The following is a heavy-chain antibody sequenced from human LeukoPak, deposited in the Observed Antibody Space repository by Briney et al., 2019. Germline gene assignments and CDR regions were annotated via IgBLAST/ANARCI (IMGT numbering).Heavy chain of an antibody. V-gene: IGHV1-18*01. CDR2: ISAYNGNT. J-gene: IGHJ5*02. CDR1: GYTFTNYG. D-gene: IGHD2-15*01. Sequence: AASVKVSCKASGYTFTNYGISWVRQVSGQGLEWMGWISAYNGNTNYARKFQGRVTMTTDTSTSTAYMELRSLRSDDTAVYYCARDGNCSGGSCSDNWFDPWGQGTLVTVSS. CDR3: ARDGNCSGGSCSDNWFDP.